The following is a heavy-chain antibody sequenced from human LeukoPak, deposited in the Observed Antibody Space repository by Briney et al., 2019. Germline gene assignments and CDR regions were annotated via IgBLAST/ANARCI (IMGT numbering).Heavy chain of an antibody. CDR2: INPSDSSP. J-gene: IGHJ4*02. CDR3: TRSRWFDF. Sequence: GASVKVSCRASGYTFTIYYLHWVRQAPGLGLEWMGMINPSDSSPTYAQKFQGRVTMTRDTSTSTVYMELSSLRSEDTAVYYCTRSRWFDFWGQGTLVTVSS. D-gene: IGHD2-15*01. CDR1: GYTFTIYY. V-gene: IGHV1-46*01.